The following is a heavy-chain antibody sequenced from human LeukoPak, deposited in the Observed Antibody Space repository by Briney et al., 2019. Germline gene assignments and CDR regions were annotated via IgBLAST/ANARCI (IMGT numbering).Heavy chain of an antibody. CDR3: AKTGGSSGGMDV. D-gene: IGHD3-10*01. CDR2: INGRSSVI. CDR1: GFSFSTYS. Sequence: PGGSLRLSCAASGFSFSTYSMSWVRQAPGKGLEWISYINGRSSVIYYADSVKGRFTISRDNDKNALNLQMTSLTDDDTAGYYCAKTGGSSGGMDVWGRGTTVTVSS. J-gene: IGHJ6*02. V-gene: IGHV3-48*02.